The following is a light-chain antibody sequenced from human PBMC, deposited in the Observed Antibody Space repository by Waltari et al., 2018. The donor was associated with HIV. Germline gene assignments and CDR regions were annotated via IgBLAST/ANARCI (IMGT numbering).Light chain of an antibody. J-gene: IGLJ1*01. CDR2: GDD. Sequence: QSVLTQPPSASGTPGRRVTISCSGSGSNIAGNPGKWYQHLPGTAPRLLIYGDDQRPSGVPDRFSGSKSDTSASLAISGLQSEDEADYYCAAWDDSLKGYVFGTGTKVTVL. V-gene: IGLV1-44*01. CDR3: AAWDDSLKGYV. CDR1: GSNIAGNP.